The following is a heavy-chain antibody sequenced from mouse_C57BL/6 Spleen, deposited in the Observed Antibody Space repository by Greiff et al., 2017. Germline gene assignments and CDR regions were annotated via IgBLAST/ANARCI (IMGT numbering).Heavy chain of an antibody. J-gene: IGHJ1*03. D-gene: IGHD1-1*01. CDR2: IDPANGNT. V-gene: IGHV14-3*01. Sequence: VQLKESVAELVRPGASVKLSCTASGFNIKNTYMHWVKQRPEQGLEWIGRIDPANGNTKYAPKFQGKATITADTSSNTAYLQLSSLTSEDTAIYYCAPNYYGSSYGYFDVWGTGTTVTVSS. CDR3: APNYYGSSYGYFDV. CDR1: GFNIKNTY.